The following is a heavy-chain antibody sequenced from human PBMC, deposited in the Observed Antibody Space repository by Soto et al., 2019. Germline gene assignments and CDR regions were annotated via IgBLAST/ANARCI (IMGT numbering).Heavy chain of an antibody. CDR2: ISGSGGST. Sequence: PGGSLRLSCAASGFTFSSYAMSWVRQAPGKGLEWVSAISGSGGSTYYADSVKGRFTISRDNSKNTLYLQMNSLRAEDTAVYYCAKDYDFWSGYYRWFDPWGQGTLVTVSS. D-gene: IGHD3-3*01. J-gene: IGHJ5*02. CDR1: GFTFSSYA. V-gene: IGHV3-23*01. CDR3: AKDYDFWSGYYRWFDP.